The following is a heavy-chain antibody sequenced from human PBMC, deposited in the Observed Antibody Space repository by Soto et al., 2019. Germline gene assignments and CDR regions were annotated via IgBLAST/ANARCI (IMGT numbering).Heavy chain of an antibody. CDR1: GGSISSSSYY. J-gene: IGHJ4*02. Sequence: SETLSLTCTVSGGSISSSSYYWGWIRQPPGNGLEWIGSIFYSWSTYFIPSLKSRVTISVDTSKNQFSLKLSSVTAADTALYYCARHDYNWNYPSYYFDYWGQGTLVTVSS. V-gene: IGHV4-39*01. D-gene: IGHD1-7*01. CDR3: ARHDYNWNYPSYYFDY. CDR2: IFYSWST.